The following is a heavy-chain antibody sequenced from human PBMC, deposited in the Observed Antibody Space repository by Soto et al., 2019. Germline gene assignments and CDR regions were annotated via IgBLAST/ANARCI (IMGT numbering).Heavy chain of an antibody. CDR3: AFNSGSGSYYFDY. Sequence: EVQLLESGGGLVQPGGSLRLSCAASGFTFSSYAMWWVRQAPGKGLECVSAISGGGETTYYADSVKGRFTISRDNSKNTLYLQRNSLRAEDTAVYSCAFNSGSGSYYFDYWGQGTLVTVSS. J-gene: IGHJ4*02. CDR2: ISGGGETT. D-gene: IGHD3-10*01. CDR1: GFTFSSYA. V-gene: IGHV3-23*01.